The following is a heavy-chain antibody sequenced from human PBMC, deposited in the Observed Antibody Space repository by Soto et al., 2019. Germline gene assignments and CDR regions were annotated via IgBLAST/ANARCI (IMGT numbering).Heavy chain of an antibody. Sequence: GGYVRLSCAASGFTFSSYAMSWVRQAPGKGLEWVSAISGSGGSTYYADSVKGRFTISRDNSKNTLYLQMNSLRAEDTAVYYCAKVRVTIIAAARTLYYIDFSGQGTLVTVSS. J-gene: IGHJ4*02. V-gene: IGHV3-23*01. D-gene: IGHD6-13*01. CDR1: GFTFSSYA. CDR2: ISGSGGST. CDR3: AKVRVTIIAAARTLYYIDF.